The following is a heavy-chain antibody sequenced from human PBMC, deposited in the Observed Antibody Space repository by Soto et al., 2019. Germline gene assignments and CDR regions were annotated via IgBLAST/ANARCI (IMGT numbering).Heavy chain of an antibody. CDR3: ARGISPGDLPNWFDP. CDR2: INHSGST. J-gene: IGHJ5*02. V-gene: IGHV4-34*01. Sequence: QVQLQQWGAGLLKPSETLSLTCAVYGGSFSGYYWSWIRQPPGKGLEWIGEINHSGSTNYNPSLKRLVTISVDPSKNQFSLKLSSATAADTAVYYCARGISPGDLPNWFDPWGQGTLVTVSS. D-gene: IGHD2-21*02. CDR1: GGSFSGYY.